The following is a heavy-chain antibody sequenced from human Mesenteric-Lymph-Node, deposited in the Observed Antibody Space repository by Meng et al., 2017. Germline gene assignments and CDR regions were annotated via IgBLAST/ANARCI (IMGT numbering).Heavy chain of an antibody. J-gene: IGHJ4*02. Sequence: GESLKISCAASGFTFSSYEMNWVRQAPGKGLEWVSYISSSGSTIYYADSVKGRCTISRDNTKNSLYLQMNSLRAEDTAVYYCARGSGGPDLLSFDYWGQGTLVTVSS. CDR1: GFTFSSYE. D-gene: IGHD1-26*01. V-gene: IGHV3-48*03. CDR2: ISSSGSTI. CDR3: ARGSGGPDLLSFDY.